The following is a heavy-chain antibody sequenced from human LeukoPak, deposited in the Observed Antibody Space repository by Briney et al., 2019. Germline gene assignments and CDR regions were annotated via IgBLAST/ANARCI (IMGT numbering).Heavy chain of an antibody. J-gene: IGHJ4*02. D-gene: IGHD5-18*01. CDR2: INHSGST. CDR3: ARGWIQLWSGIDY. CDR1: GGSFSGYY. Sequence: SVTLSLTCAVYGGSFSGYYWSWIRQPPGKGLEWIGEINHSGSTNYNPSLKSRVTISVDTSKNQFSLKLSSVTAADTAVYYCARGWIQLWSGIDYWGQGTLVTVSS. V-gene: IGHV4-34*01.